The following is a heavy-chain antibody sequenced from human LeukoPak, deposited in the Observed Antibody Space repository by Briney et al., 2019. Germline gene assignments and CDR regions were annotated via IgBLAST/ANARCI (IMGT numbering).Heavy chain of an antibody. V-gene: IGHV1-69*06. D-gene: IGHD5-12*01. CDR3: AREEWNLQYSGYDWTYYFDY. CDR1: GGTFTSYA. CDR2: IIPIFGTA. Sequence: SVKVSCKASGGTFTSYAISWVRQAPGQGREWMGGIIPIFGTANYAQKFQGRVTITADKSTSTAYMELSSLRSEDTAVYYCAREEWNLQYSGYDWTYYFDYWGQGTLVTVSS. J-gene: IGHJ4*02.